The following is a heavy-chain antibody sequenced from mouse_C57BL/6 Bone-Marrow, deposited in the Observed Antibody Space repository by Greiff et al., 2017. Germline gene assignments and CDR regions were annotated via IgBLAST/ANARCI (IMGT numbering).Heavy chain of an antibody. V-gene: IGHV14-4*01. Sequence: EVQLKESGAELVRPGASVKLSCTASGFNIKDDYMHWVKQRPEQGLEWIGWIDPENGDTEYASKFQGKATITADTSSNTAYLQLSSLTSEDTAVYYCTTEYPFDYWGQGTTLTVSS. D-gene: IGHD2-10*02. CDR2: IDPENGDT. CDR3: TTEYPFDY. CDR1: GFNIKDDY. J-gene: IGHJ2*01.